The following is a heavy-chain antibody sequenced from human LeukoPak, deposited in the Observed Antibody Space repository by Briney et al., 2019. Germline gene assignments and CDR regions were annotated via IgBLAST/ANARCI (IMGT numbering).Heavy chain of an antibody. Sequence: SETLSLTCTVSGGSISSGSYYWSWIRQPAGKGLEWIGRIYTSGSTNYNPSLKSRVTISVDTSKNQFPLKLSSVTAADTAVYYCAREDGNWGSSYYFDYWGQGTLVTVSS. V-gene: IGHV4-61*02. CDR2: IYTSGST. CDR3: AREDGNWGSSYYFDY. D-gene: IGHD7-27*01. CDR1: GGSISSGSYY. J-gene: IGHJ4*02.